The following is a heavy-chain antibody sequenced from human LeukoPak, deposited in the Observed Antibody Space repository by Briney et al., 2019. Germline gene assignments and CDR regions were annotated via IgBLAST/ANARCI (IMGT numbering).Heavy chain of an antibody. Sequence: PGGSLRLSCAASGFTFSSYGMSWVRQAPGKGLEWVSSISGSGGSTYYADSVKGRFTISRDNSKNTLYLQMNSLRVDDTAVYYCAKDGPPYDSSGYYYGYWGQGTLVTVSS. CDR3: AKDGPPYDSSGYYYGY. J-gene: IGHJ4*02. CDR2: ISGSGGST. CDR1: GFTFSSYG. V-gene: IGHV3-23*01. D-gene: IGHD3-22*01.